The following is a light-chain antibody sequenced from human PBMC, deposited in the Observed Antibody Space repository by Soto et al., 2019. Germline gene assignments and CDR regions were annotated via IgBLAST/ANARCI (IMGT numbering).Light chain of an antibody. J-gene: IGKJ1*01. CDR1: QSISTW. CDR3: QQYNSYSRT. V-gene: IGKV1-5*01. CDR2: DAS. Sequence: DIQMTQSPSTLSASVGDRVTITCRASQSISTWLAWYQQKPGKAPKLLIYDASSLESGVPSRLSGSGSGTEFTLTISSLQPDDFETYYCQQYNSYSRTFGQGTKVDIK.